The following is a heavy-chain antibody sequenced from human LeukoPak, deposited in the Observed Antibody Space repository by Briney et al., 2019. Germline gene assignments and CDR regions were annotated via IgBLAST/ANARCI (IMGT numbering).Heavy chain of an antibody. Sequence: SETLSLTCTVSGGSVSSGSYYWSWIRQPPGKGLEWIGYIYYSGSTNYNPSLKSRVTISVDTSKNQFSLKLSSVTAADTAVYYCARRRPDCSSTSCYWSMDAWGQGTTVTVSS. D-gene: IGHD2-2*01. J-gene: IGHJ6*02. CDR1: GGSVSSGSYY. V-gene: IGHV4-61*01. CDR2: IYYSGST. CDR3: ARRRPDCSSTSCYWSMDA.